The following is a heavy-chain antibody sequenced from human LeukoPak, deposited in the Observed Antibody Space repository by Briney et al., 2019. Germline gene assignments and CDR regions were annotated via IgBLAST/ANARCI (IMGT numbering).Heavy chain of an antibody. CDR1: GYSFANYD. CDR2: MNPNSGNT. J-gene: IGHJ5*02. CDR3: GRCMVRGGIGP. D-gene: IGHD3-10*01. V-gene: IGHV1-8*01. Sequence: GASVKVSCKASGYSFANYDIHWVRHATGQGLEWMGWMNPNSGNTGYAQKFQGKVTMTRDTSINTAYMELRGLAAEDTAFYYCGRCMVRGGIGPWGQGTVVTVSS.